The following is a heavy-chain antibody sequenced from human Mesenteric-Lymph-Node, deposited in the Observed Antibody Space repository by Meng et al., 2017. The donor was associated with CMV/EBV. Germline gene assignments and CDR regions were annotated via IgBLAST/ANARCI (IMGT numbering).Heavy chain of an antibody. CDR1: GGSISGAEYY. V-gene: IGHV4-31*03. D-gene: IGHD3-22*01. J-gene: IGHJ4*02. CDR3: AIDTSGYYHFHY. CDR2: IYYSGTA. Sequence: CTGSGGSISGAEYYCSWIRQHPGKGLEWIGYIYYSGTASYNPSLKSRVTMSVDTSKNQFSLKLTSVTAADTALYYCAIDTSGYYHFHYWGQGTLVTVSS.